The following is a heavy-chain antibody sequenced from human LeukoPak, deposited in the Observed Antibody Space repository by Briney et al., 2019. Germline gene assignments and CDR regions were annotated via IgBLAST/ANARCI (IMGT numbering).Heavy chain of an antibody. CDR2: ISAYNGNT. J-gene: IGHJ6*02. V-gene: IGHV1-18*01. CDR1: GYTFTSYG. D-gene: IGHD6-13*01. Sequence: ASVKVSCKASGYTFTSYGISWVRQAPGQGLEWMGWISAYNGNTNYAQKLQGRVTMTTDTSTSTAYMELRSLRSDDTAVYYCARDHRYSSSWYVRLYYYYYGMDVWGQGTTVTVSS. CDR3: ARDHRYSSSWYVRLYYYYYGMDV.